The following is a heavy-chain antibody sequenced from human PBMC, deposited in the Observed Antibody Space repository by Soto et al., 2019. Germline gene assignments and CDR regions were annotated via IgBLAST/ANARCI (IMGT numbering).Heavy chain of an antibody. J-gene: IGHJ4*02. CDR1: GDSFTGFW. CDR2: IYPRDSDT. V-gene: IGHV5-51*01. D-gene: IGHD6-19*01. CDR3: ARQHPLDSRVWYT. Sequence: GESLKISCKVSGDSFTGFWIGWVRQMPGKGLEWLGSIYPRDSDTRYSPSFQGQVTISADKSLSAAYLQWRSLQASDTAIYYCARQHPLDSRVWYTWGQGTLVTVS.